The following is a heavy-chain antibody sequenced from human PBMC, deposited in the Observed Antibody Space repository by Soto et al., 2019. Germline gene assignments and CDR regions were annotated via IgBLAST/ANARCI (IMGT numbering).Heavy chain of an antibody. CDR1: GGSISNRNYY. V-gene: IGHV4-39*01. D-gene: IGHD2-21*02. J-gene: IGHJ6*03. CDR3: ARHGALGDYYRWPYYYYYYMDV. CDR2: IYYSGTT. Sequence: SETLSLTCTVSGGSISNRNYYWGWIRQPPGKGLEWIASIYYSGTTNYNTSLKTRVTISVDTSKNQFSLKLSSVTAADTAVYYCARHGALGDYYRWPYYYYYYMDVWGKGTTVTVSS.